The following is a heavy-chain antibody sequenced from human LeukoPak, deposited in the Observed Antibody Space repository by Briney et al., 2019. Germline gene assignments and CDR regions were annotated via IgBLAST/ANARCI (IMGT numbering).Heavy chain of an antibody. V-gene: IGHV4-34*01. Sequence: SETLSLTCAVYGGSFSGYCWSWIRQPPGKGLEWIGEINHSGSTNYNPSLKSRVTISVDTSKNQLSLKLSSVTAADTAVYYCARGRYCSSTSCYFRFDPWGQGTLVTVSS. D-gene: IGHD2-2*01. CDR3: ARGRYCSSTSCYFRFDP. CDR1: GGSFSGYC. J-gene: IGHJ5*02. CDR2: INHSGST.